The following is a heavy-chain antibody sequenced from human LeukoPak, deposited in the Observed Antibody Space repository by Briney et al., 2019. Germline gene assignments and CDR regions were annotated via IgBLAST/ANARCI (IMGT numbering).Heavy chain of an antibody. V-gene: IGHV3-7*01. Sequence: GGSLRLSCAASGFTFSSYWMTWVRRAPGKGLEWVAKIKQDASEMSYVDSVEGRFTISRDNAKNSLFLQMNSLRAEDTAVYYCARGHMAYDFLTGFSHWGQGTPVTVSS. J-gene: IGHJ4*02. CDR1: GFTFSSYW. CDR3: ARGHMAYDFLTGFSH. D-gene: IGHD3-9*01. CDR2: IKQDASEM.